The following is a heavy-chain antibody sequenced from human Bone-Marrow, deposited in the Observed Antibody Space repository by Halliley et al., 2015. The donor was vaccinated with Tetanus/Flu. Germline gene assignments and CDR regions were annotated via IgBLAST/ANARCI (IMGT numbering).Heavy chain of an antibody. Sequence: VQLVQSGAEVKKPGESLKISCKGSGYSFSDYWIGWVRQMPGQRLESMGIIFPCDSETRYGPSFQAQVTISADPSLSTAYLQWSGLKASGSAIYFCARRQGMAVSDGNYYYGLDIWGQGPPVTV. V-gene: IGHV5-51*01. D-gene: IGHD2-8*02. J-gene: IGHJ6*02. CDR1: GYSFSDYW. CDR3: ARRQGMAVSDGNYYYGLDI. CDR2: IFPCDSET.